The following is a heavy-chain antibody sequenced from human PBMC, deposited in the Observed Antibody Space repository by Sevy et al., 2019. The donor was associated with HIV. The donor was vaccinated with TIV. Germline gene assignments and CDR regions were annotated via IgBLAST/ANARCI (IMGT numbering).Heavy chain of an antibody. CDR3: ARDYGDLNAFDF. J-gene: IGHJ3*01. CDR2: ISRSNTYI. CDR1: GFIFSSYS. V-gene: IGHV3-21*01. D-gene: IGHD4-17*01. Sequence: GGSLRLSCAASGFIFSSYSMNWVRQAPGKGLEWVASISRSNTYIYYAHSVKGRFTISRDDAKNSLYLQMNSLRAEDTAVYYCARDYGDLNAFDFWGQGTTVTVSS.